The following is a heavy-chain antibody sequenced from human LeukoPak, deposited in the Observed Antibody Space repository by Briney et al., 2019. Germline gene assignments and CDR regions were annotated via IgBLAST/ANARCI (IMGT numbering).Heavy chain of an antibody. CDR1: GFTFSSYG. Sequence: PGGSLRLSCAASGFTFSSYGMSWVRQAPGKGLEWVSAISGSGGSTYYADSVKGRFTISRDNSKNTLFLQMDSLRADDTAVYYCATKGDRYCSGGSCGGFDHWGQGTLVTVSS. J-gene: IGHJ4*02. D-gene: IGHD2-15*01. V-gene: IGHV3-23*01. CDR2: ISGSGGST. CDR3: ATKGDRYCSGGSCGGFDH.